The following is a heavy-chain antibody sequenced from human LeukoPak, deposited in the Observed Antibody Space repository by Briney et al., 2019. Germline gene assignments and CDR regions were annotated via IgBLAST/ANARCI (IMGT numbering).Heavy chain of an antibody. D-gene: IGHD3-10*01. V-gene: IGHV5-51*01. CDR2: IYPGDSDT. J-gene: IGHJ4*02. CDR1: GYSFTSYW. Sequence: GESLKISCKGSGYSFTSYWIGWVRQMPGKSLEWMGIIYPGDSDTRYSPSFQGQVTTSADKSISTAYLQWSSLKASDTAMYYCARSFGELLDYFDYWGQGTLVTVSS. CDR3: ARSFGELLDYFDY.